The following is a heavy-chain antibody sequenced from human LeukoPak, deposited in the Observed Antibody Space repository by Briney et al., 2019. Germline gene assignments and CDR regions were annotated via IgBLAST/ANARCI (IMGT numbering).Heavy chain of an antibody. J-gene: IGHJ4*02. CDR1: GYPFTDYY. V-gene: IGHV1-2*02. Sequence: ASVTVSFKASGYPFTDYYLHWVRQAPGQGLEWMGWINPNSGFTNYAQKFQGRVTMTRDTSITTAYMELNSLRSDDTAMYYCTRALGSDYWGQGTLVTVSS. CDR2: INPNSGFT. D-gene: IGHD1-26*01. CDR3: TRALGSDY.